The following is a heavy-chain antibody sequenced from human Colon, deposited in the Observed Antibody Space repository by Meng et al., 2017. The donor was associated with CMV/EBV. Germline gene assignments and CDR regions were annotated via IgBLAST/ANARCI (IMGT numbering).Heavy chain of an antibody. Sequence: GVSISSGSWWSWVRQSPGKGLEWIGEMFHSGDTNYNPSRRSRMSISLDRSKNQVSLILSSVTAADSAVYYCATARSGCSSDSCFLENWGRGTLVTVSS. CDR3: ATARSGCSSDSCFLEN. CDR2: MFHSGDT. J-gene: IGHJ4*02. D-gene: IGHD3-3*01. V-gene: IGHV4-4*02. CDR1: GVSISSGSW.